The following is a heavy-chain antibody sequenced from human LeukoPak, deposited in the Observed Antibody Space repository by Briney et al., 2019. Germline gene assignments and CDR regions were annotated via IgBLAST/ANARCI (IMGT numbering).Heavy chain of an antibody. V-gene: IGHV4-4*02. CDR2: IYHSGSGST. D-gene: IGHD3-3*01. CDR3: ARINDFWSGPTLDV. J-gene: IGHJ6*02. CDR1: GFTFSSYW. Sequence: GSLRLSCAASGFTFSSYWMNWARQAPGKGLEWLGYIYHSGSGSTYYNPSLKSRVTISIDKSKNQFSLKLNSVTAADTAVYYCARINDFWSGPTLDVWGQGTTVTVSS.